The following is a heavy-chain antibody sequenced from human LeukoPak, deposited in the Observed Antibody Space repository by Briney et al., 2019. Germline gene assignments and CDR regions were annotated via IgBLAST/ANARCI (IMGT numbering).Heavy chain of an antibody. V-gene: IGHV4-59*08. J-gene: IGHJ4*02. Sequence: SETLSLTCTVSGGSISNYCWSWIRQTPGKGLEWIGCIFYSAIANYNPSLKSRATISMDTPRNQFSLRLSSVTAADTAVYYCARQGSLTSGALVWGQGLLVTVSS. D-gene: IGHD5-12*01. CDR2: IFYSAIA. CDR1: GGSISNYC. CDR3: ARQGSLTSGALV.